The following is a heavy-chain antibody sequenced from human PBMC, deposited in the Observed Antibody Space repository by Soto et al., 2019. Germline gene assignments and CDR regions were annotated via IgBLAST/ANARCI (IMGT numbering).Heavy chain of an antibody. J-gene: IGHJ3*02. CDR3: ANIAHFRPVIQATAAAGNREATFDI. CDR2: ISFDGSQR. Sequence: QVQLVESGGGVVQPGGSLRLSCAASGFTFSIYAMHWVRQAPGKGLEWVAVISFDGSQRYFAESVKGRFTISRDNSKNILFLQMDRLRAKDTDVYYCANIAHFRPVIQATAAAGNREATFDIWGKGTLVTVSS. V-gene: IGHV3-30*04. CDR1: GFTFSIYA. D-gene: IGHD6-13*01.